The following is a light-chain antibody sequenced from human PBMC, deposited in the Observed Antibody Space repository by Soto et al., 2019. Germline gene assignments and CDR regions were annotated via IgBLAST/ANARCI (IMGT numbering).Light chain of an antibody. CDR2: DTS. Sequence: IQMTHSPSTLSASVGDRVTITCRASEFISSWLAWYQQKPGKAPKLLIYDTSTLASGVPSRFSGSGSGTDFTLTTSSLQPDDFATYYCQQYNTFSWTFGPGTKVDIK. CDR1: EFISSW. CDR3: QQYNTFSWT. V-gene: IGKV1-5*01. J-gene: IGKJ1*01.